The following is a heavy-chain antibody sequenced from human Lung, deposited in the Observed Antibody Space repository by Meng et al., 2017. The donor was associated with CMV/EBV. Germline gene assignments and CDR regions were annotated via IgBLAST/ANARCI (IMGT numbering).Heavy chain of an antibody. Sequence: GESLKISCVVSGFTLNNNAMTWVRQAPGKGLEWVSTIVGSGRTTYYADSVKGRFTISRDSSKNTLYLEMNSLRGEDTAVYYCATSSLRGRITIFGVVFPPESWXQGTXVTVSS. V-gene: IGHV3-23*01. CDR1: GFTLNNNA. J-gene: IGHJ5*02. D-gene: IGHD3-3*01. CDR3: ATSSLRGRITIFGVVFPPES. CDR2: IVGSGRTT.